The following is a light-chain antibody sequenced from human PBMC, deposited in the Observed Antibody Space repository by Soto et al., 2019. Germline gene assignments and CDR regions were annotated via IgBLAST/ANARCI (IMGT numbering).Light chain of an antibody. CDR1: QGISTW. CDR2: AAS. V-gene: IGKV1-12*01. CDR3: LQGYSLPLT. J-gene: IGKJ4*01. Sequence: DIQVTQSPSSVSASVGDRVTITCRASQGISTWLVWYQQRPGKAPNLLIYAASSLRSGVPSRFTGSGSGTDFTLTITSLQAEDVATYYCLQGYSLPLTVGGGTKVDIK.